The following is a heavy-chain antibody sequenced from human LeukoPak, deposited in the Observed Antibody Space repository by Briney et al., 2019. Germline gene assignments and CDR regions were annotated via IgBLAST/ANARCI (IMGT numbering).Heavy chain of an antibody. CDR3: ARDGHSSSWYAIYYYYMDV. V-gene: IGHV1-2*02. CDR1: GYTSGYTFSSNT. D-gene: IGHD6-13*01. CDR2: INPNSGGT. Sequence: GASVKVSCKASGYTSGYTFSSNTISWVRQAPGQGLEWMGWINPNSGGTNYAQKFQGRVTMTSDTSISTAYMELSRLRSDDTAVYYCARDGHSSSWYAIYYYYMDVWGKGTTVTVSS. J-gene: IGHJ6*03.